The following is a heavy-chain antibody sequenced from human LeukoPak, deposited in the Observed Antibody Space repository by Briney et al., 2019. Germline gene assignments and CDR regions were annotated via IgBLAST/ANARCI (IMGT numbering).Heavy chain of an antibody. CDR2: ISWNSGSI. J-gene: IGHJ6*02. CDR1: GFTFDDYA. Sequence: PGGSLRLSCAASGFTFDDYAMHWVRQAPGEGLEWVSGISWNSGSIGYADSVKGRFTISRDNAKNSLYLQMNSLRAEDTALYYCAKGDYYYYGMDVWGQGTTVTVSS. V-gene: IGHV3-9*01. CDR3: AKGDYYYYGMDV.